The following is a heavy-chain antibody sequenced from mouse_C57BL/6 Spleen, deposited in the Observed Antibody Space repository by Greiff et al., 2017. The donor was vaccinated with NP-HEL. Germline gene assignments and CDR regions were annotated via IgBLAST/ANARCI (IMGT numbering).Heavy chain of an antibody. D-gene: IGHD6-5*01. CDR3: ARGGSLVWFAY. Sequence: DVKLQESVAELVRPGASVKLSCTASDFNIKNTYMHSVKQRPEQGLEWIGRIDPANGNTKYAPKFQGKATITADTSSNTAYLQLSSLTSEDTAIYCCARGGSLVWFAYWGQGTLVTVSA. CDR2: IDPANGNT. V-gene: IGHV14-3*01. J-gene: IGHJ3*01. CDR1: DFNIKNTY.